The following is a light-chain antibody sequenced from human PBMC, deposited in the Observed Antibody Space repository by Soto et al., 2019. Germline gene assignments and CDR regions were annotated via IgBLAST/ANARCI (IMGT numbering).Light chain of an antibody. Sequence: QSVLTQPPSVSEAPGQRVTISCTGSSSNIGAGYEAHWYQQVPGTAPKLLIYENNNRPSGVPDRFSGSKSGTSASLAITGRQAEDEAEYYCQSYDSSMSGYGFGTGTQLTVL. V-gene: IGLV1-40*01. J-gene: IGLJ1*01. CDR1: SSNIGAGYE. CDR3: QSYDSSMSGYG. CDR2: ENN.